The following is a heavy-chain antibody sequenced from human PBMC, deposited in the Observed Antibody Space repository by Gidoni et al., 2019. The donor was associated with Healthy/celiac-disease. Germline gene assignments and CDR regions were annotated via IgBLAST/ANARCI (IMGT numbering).Heavy chain of an antibody. CDR3: ARVSARDGYNLGY. CDR2: IYYSGST. J-gene: IGHJ4*02. Sequence: QVQLQESGPGLVKPAQTLSLTCTVSVGSISSGGYYWSWISQHPGKGLEVIGYIYYSGSTYYNPSLKRRVTISVDTSKNQFSLKLSSVTAADPAVYYCARVSARDGYNLGYWGQGTLVTVSS. V-gene: IGHV4-31*03. CDR1: VGSISSGGYY. D-gene: IGHD5-12*01.